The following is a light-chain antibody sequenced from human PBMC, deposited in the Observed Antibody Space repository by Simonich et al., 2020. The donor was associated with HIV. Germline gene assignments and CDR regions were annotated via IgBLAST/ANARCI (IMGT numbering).Light chain of an antibody. J-gene: IGKJ5*01. V-gene: IGKV4-1*01. CDR2: WAS. CDR3: QQYYSTPIT. Sequence: DIVMTQSPDSLAVSLGERATINCKSSQIILYSSNNMNYLTWYQQKPGQPPKLLIYWASTRESGVPARFSGSGSGTDFTLTISSLQAEDVAVYYCQQYYSTPITFGQGTRLEIK. CDR1: QIILYSSNNMNY.